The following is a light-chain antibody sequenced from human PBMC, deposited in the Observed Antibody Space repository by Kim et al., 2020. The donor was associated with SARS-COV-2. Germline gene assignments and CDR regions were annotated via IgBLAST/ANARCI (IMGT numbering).Light chain of an antibody. CDR2: EVS. CDR3: CSYAGSRHWV. J-gene: IGLJ3*02. CDR1: SSDVGSYNH. V-gene: IGLV2-23*02. Sequence: GQSITISCTGTSSDVGSYNHVSWYQQHPGKAPKLMIYEVSKRPSGVSNRFSGSKSGNTASLTISGLQAEDEADYYCCSYAGSRHWVFGGGTQLTVL.